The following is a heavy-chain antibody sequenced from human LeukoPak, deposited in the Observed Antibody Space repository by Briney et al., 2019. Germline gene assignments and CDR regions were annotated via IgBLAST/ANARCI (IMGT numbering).Heavy chain of an antibody. Sequence: SVKVSCKASGGTFSNYIINWVRQAPGQGLEWMGRIIPIIAIANYAQRFQGRDTITADRSTSSAYMELSSLRSEDTAVYYCATEPLEVGELDYDYQYYMDVWGKGTTVTVSS. J-gene: IGHJ6*03. V-gene: IGHV1-69*04. CDR2: IIPIIAIA. CDR3: ATEPLEVGELDYDYQYYMDV. D-gene: IGHD1-1*01. CDR1: GGTFSNYI.